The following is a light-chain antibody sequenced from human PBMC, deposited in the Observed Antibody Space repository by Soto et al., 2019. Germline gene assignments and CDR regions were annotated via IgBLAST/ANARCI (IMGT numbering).Light chain of an antibody. CDR2: WAS. Sequence: DIVMTQSPDSLAVSLGERATINCKSSQSVLFTSNNKNYLAWYQQNPGQPPKLLIYWASSRESGVPDRFSGSGSGTDFTLTISSLQAEDVAVYYSQQYFSTPLTFGQGTKVEIK. CDR1: QSVLFTSNNKNY. CDR3: QQYFSTPLT. V-gene: IGKV4-1*01. J-gene: IGKJ1*01.